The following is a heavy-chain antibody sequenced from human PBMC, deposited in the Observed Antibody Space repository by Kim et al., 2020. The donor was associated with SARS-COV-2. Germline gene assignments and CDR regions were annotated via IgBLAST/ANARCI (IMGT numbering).Heavy chain of an antibody. Sequence: TPALKSRVTITVDTSKNQFALKLSSGTAADTAVYYCARGRQNRNPYDFDYWGQGTLVTVSS. D-gene: IGHD3-16*01. J-gene: IGHJ4*02. V-gene: IGHV4-31*02. CDR3: ARGRQNRNPYDFDY.